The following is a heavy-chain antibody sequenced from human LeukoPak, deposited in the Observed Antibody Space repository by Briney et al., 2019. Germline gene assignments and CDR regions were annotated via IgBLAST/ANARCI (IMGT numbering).Heavy chain of an antibody. J-gene: IGHJ4*02. CDR3: AKGGDGRDFLLY. CDR2: IYPRDSRT. D-gene: IGHD5-24*01. CDR1: GYSFTNYW. Sequence: GESLKISCKGSGYSFTNYWIGWVRQMPGKGLEWMGFIYPRDSRTTYSPSLQGQVTISADTSINSAYIEWSSLKASDTAMYYCAKGGDGRDFLLYWGQGSLVTVSS. V-gene: IGHV5-51*01.